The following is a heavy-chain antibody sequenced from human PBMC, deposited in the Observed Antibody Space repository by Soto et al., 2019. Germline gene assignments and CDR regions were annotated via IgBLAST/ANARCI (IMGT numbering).Heavy chain of an antibody. J-gene: IGHJ6*02. Sequence: SEALSLTCTVSGGSISRSSYYWGWIRQPPGKGLEWIGSIYYSGSTYYNPSLKSRVTISVDTSKNQFSLKLSSVTAADTAVYYCARRLYYDSSGFGGGVMDVLGQGTTVTVS. CDR3: ARRLYYDSSGFGGGVMDV. CDR1: GGSISRSSYY. V-gene: IGHV4-39*01. CDR2: IYYSGST. D-gene: IGHD3-22*01.